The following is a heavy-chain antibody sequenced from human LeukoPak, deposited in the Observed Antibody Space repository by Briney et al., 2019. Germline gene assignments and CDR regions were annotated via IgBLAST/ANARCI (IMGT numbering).Heavy chain of an antibody. CDR1: GFTFSSYN. J-gene: IGHJ4*02. CDR3: AREYGYNTFDY. CDR2: ISSSSSYI. Sequence: GGSLRLSCAASGFTFSSYNMNWVRQAPGKGLEWVSSISSSSSYIYYADSVKGRFTISRDNAKDSLYLQMNSLRAEDTAVYYCAREYGYNTFDYWGQGTLVTVSS. V-gene: IGHV3-21*01. D-gene: IGHD5-24*01.